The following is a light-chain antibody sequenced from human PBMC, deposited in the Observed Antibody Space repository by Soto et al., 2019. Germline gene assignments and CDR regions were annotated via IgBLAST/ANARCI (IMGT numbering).Light chain of an antibody. CDR1: SSNIGSNA. Sequence: QSVLTQPPSASGTPGQRVTISCSGSSSNIGSNAVSWYQQIPGAAPKLLMYSNNQRPSGVPDRFSGSKSGTSASLAISGLQSEDETDYYCAAWDDSLNGLVFGGGNKLTVL. CDR2: SNN. CDR3: AAWDDSLNGLV. V-gene: IGLV1-44*01. J-gene: IGLJ2*01.